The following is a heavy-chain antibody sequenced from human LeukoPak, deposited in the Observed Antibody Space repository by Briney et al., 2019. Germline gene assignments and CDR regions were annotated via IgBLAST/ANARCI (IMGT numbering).Heavy chain of an antibody. CDR1: GGSFSGYY. V-gene: IGHV4-59*01. J-gene: IGHJ2*01. CDR2: IYYSGST. Sequence: SETLSLTCAVYGGSFSGYYWTWIRQPPGKGLEWIGYIYYSGSTNYNPSLKSRVTISVDTSKNQFSLKLSSVTAADTAVHYCASSYASGSTSRRYFDLWGRGTLVTVSS. D-gene: IGHD3-10*01. CDR3: ASSYASGSTSRRYFDL.